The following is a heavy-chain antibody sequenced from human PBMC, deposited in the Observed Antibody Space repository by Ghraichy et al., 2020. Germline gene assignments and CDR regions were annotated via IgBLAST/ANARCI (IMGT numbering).Heavy chain of an antibody. CDR2: ISGSGGNT. CDR1: GFTFISYA. Sequence: GGSLRLSCAASGFTFISYAMYWVRQAPGKGLEWVSAISGSGGNTYYADSVKGRFTISRDNSRNTLYLQMNSLRAEDTAVYYCASGYSYGGPYWGQGTLVTVSS. CDR3: ASGYSYGGPY. D-gene: IGHD5-18*01. V-gene: IGHV3-23*01. J-gene: IGHJ4*02.